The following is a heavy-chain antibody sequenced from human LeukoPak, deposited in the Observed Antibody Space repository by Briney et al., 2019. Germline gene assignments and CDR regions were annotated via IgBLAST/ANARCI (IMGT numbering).Heavy chain of an antibody. CDR3: ARLYDFWSGYYTGPFDY. D-gene: IGHD3-3*01. Sequence: ASVKVSCKASGGTFSSYAISWVRQAPGQGLEWMGRIIPIFGTANYAQKFQGRVTITTDESTSTAYMELSSLRSEDTAVYYCARLYDFWSGYYTGPFDYWGQGTLVTVSS. J-gene: IGHJ4*02. CDR1: GGTFSSYA. V-gene: IGHV1-69*05. CDR2: IIPIFGTA.